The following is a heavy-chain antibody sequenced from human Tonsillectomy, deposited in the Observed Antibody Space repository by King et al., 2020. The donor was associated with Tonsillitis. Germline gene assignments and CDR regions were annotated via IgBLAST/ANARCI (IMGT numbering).Heavy chain of an antibody. J-gene: IGHJ4*02. CDR2: ISYDGSNK. D-gene: IGHD5-24*01. CDR1: GFTFSSYG. Sequence: QLVQSGGGVVQPGRSLRLSCAASGFTFSSYGMHWVRQAPGKGLEWVAVISYDGSNKYYADSVKGRVTITRDKSKNTLDLQMNSRRAEDTAVYYCAKAGGMATIFDYWGQGTLVTVSS. CDR3: AKAGGMATIFDY. V-gene: IGHV3-30*18.